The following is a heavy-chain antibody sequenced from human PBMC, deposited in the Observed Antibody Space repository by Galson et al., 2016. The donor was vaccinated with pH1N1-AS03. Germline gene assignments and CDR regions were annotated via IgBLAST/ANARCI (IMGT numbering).Heavy chain of an antibody. CDR3: GAYDWGRPDF. CDR2: ISRDGSTR. J-gene: IGHJ4*02. Sequence: SLRLSCAVSGFTLSAYWMYWVRHTPGKRPVWVSRISRDGSTREHADSVKGRFSVSRDNARNTLHLHMSNLRDDDTAVYYCGAYDWGRPDFWGQGTLVTVSS. D-gene: IGHD3-16*01. CDR1: GFTLSAYW. V-gene: IGHV3-74*03.